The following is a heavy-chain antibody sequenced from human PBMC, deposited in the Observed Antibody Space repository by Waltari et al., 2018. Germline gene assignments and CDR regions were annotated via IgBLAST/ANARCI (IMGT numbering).Heavy chain of an antibody. CDR3: GLAVAGVNYYYYMDV. CDR2: MNPNSGNT. J-gene: IGHJ6*03. Sequence: QVQLVQSGAEVKKPGASVKVSCKASGYTFTSYDINWVRQATGQGLEWMGWMNPNSGNTGYAQKFQGRVTMTRNTSISTAYMELSSLRSEDTAVYYCGLAVAGVNYYYYMDVWGKGTTVTVSS. D-gene: IGHD6-19*01. CDR1: GYTFTSYD. V-gene: IGHV1-8*01.